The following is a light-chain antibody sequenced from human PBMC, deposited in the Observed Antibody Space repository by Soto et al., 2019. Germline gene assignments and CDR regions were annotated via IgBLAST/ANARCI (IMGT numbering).Light chain of an antibody. CDR3: QHRET. CDR1: QAISGY. CDR2: AAS. J-gene: IGKJ3*01. V-gene: IGKV1-39*01. Sequence: DIQVTQSPSSLSASVGDRVTITCRASQAISGYLHWYQQKPGKAPKLLIYAASSLQSGVPSRFSGSGSGTDFTLTISSLQPEDFATYYCQHRETFGPGTKVDI.